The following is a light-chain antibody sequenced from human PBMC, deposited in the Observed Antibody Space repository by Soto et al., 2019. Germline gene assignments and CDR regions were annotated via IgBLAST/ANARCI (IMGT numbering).Light chain of an antibody. V-gene: IGLV2-14*03. CDR2: DVS. CDR3: CTFTSSSSVI. J-gene: IGLJ2*01. CDR1: SSDIGGYNY. Sequence: QSVLTQPASVSGSPGQSITISCTGSSSDIGGYNYVSWYQHHPGKAPKLMIYDVSNRPSGVPNRFSGSKSGNTASLSISGLQDEYEADYYCCTFTSSSSVIFGGGTKLTVL.